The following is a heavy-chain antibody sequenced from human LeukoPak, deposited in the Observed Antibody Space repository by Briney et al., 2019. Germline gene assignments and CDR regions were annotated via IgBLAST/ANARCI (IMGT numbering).Heavy chain of an antibody. CDR2: IYYSGST. CDR3: ARAPPRRLHYYYYMDV. J-gene: IGHJ6*03. CDR1: GGSISSYY. V-gene: IGHV4-59*01. Sequence: SETLSLTCTVSGGSISSYYWSWIRQPPGKGLEWIGYIYYSGSTNYNPSLKSRVTISVDTSKNQFSLKLSSVTAADTAVYYCARAPPRRLHYYYYMDVWGKGTTVTVSS.